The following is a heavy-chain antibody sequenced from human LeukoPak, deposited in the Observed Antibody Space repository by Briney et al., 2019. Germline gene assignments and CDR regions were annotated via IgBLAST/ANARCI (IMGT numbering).Heavy chain of an antibody. J-gene: IGHJ4*02. Sequence: GGSLRLSCAASGFTFSTYAMSWVRQAPGKGLEWVSRISNDGRSTTYADSMKGRFTVSRDNAKNTLYLQMNGLRDGDTAVYYCARVSSGWYKHQDYWGQGTLVTVSS. V-gene: IGHV3-74*01. D-gene: IGHD6-19*01. CDR2: ISNDGRST. CDR1: GFTFSTYA. CDR3: ARVSSGWYKHQDY.